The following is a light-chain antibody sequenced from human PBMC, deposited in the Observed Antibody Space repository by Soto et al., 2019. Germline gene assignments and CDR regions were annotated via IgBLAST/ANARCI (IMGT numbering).Light chain of an antibody. Sequence: QSALTQPASASGSLGQAVTISCTGTSSDVGGYNYVSWYQQHPGKAPKLMIYEVSKRPSGVPDRFSGSKSGNTASLTVSGLQAEYEADYYCSSYAGSNKVFGPGTRSPS. CDR1: SSDVGGYNY. V-gene: IGLV2-8*01. J-gene: IGLJ1*01. CDR2: EVS. CDR3: SSYAGSNKV.